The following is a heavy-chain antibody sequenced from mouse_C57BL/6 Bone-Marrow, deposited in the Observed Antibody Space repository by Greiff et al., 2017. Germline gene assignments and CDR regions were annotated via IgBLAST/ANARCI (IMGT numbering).Heavy chain of an antibody. CDR1: GYAFSSYW. CDR3: AKGGRDHYYAMDY. Sequence: VQLQQSGAELVKPGASVKISCKASGYAFSSYWMNWVKQRPGKGLEWIGQIYPGDGDTNYNGKFKGKATLTAVKSSSTAYMQHSSLSSEDSAVYFCAKGGRDHYYAMDYWGQGTSVTVSS. V-gene: IGHV1-80*01. CDR2: IYPGDGDT. D-gene: IGHD3-3*01. J-gene: IGHJ4*01.